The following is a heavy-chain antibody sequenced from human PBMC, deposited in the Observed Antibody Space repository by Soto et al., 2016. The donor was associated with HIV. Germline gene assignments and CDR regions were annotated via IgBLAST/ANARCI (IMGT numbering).Heavy chain of an antibody. Sequence: EVQLVESGGGLVKPEGSLRLSCAASGLIFSNAWMSWVRQAPGKGLEWVGRIKTKTDGGTTDYAAPVKGRFTISRDDSKNTLYLQMNSLKTEDTAVYYCTTPXLLVRSVNLRYSATVGDRRVTSVGYLPVPPRRPTQPNGPLVPVPLPPWKYLDP. V-gene: IGHV3-15*01. CDR2: IKTKTDGGTT. D-gene: IGHD3-10*02. J-gene: IGHJ5*02. CDR3: TTPXLLVRSVNLRYSATVGDRRVTSVGYLPVPPRRPTQPNGPLVPVPLPPWKYLDP. CDR1: GLIFSNAW.